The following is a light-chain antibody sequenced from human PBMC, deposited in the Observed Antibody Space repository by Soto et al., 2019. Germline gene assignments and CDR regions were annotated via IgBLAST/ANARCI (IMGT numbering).Light chain of an antibody. CDR2: DVS. Sequence: QSVLTQPASVSGSRGRSISISCTEDSSDLTYNSVSWYQHHPHKAPKLIIYDVSYRPSGVSTRFSGSQSAGSASLTISGLQAEDEADYYCSSSTPTRGLVFGSGTNLTVL. V-gene: IGLV2-14*01. J-gene: IGLJ1*01. CDR3: SSSTPTRGLV. CDR1: SSDLTYNS.